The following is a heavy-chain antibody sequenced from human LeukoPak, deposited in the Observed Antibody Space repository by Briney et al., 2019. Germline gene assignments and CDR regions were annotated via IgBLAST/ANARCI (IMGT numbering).Heavy chain of an antibody. V-gene: IGHV3-23*01. J-gene: IGHJ4*02. D-gene: IGHD6-6*01. Sequence: GGSLRLSCAASGFTFSSYAMSWVRQAPGKGLEWVSAISGSGGSTYYADSVKGRFTISRDNAKNSLYLQMNSLRAEDTAVYYCARGYSSSSPGDYWGQGTLVTVSS. CDR1: GFTFSSYA. CDR3: ARGYSSSSPGDY. CDR2: ISGSGGST.